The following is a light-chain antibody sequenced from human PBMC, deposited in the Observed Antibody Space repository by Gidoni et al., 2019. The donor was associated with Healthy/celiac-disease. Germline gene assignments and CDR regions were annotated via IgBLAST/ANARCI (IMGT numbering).Light chain of an antibody. CDR3: SSYTSSLVV. CDR1: SSDVGGYNY. Sequence: QSALTQPASVSGSPGQSITISCTGTSSDVGGYNYVSWYKQHPGKAPKRMIYEFSNRPSGVSNRFSGSKSGNTASLTISGLQAEDEADYYCSSYTSSLVVFGGGTKLTVL. J-gene: IGLJ2*01. CDR2: EFS. V-gene: IGLV2-14*01.